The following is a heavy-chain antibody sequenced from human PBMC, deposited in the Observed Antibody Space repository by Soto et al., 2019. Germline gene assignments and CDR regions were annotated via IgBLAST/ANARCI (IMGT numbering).Heavy chain of an antibody. D-gene: IGHD3-22*01. CDR3: ARDYCYDSSGYYPDY. Sequence: EVQLVESGGGLVKPGGSLRLSCAASGFTFSSYSMNWVRQAPGKGLEWVSSISSSSSYIYYADSVKGRFTISRDNARSSLYLQMNSLRAEDTAVYYCARDYCYDSSGYYPDYWGQGTLVTVSS. CDR1: GFTFSSYS. CDR2: ISSSSSYI. J-gene: IGHJ4*02. V-gene: IGHV3-21*01.